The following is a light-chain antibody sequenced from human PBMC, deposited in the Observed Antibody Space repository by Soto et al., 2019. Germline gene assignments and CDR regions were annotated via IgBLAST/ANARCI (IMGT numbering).Light chain of an antibody. CDR2: EDN. J-gene: IGLJ2*01. CDR1: SPNIGNNI. Sequence: QSVLTQPPSVSAAPGQKVTISCSRSSPNIGNNIVSWYQQLPGTAPKLLIYEDNKRPSGIPDRFSGSKSGTSATLGITGLQTGDEAEYYCGSWDSSLTGGVFGGGTKLTVL. CDR3: GSWDSSLTGGV. V-gene: IGLV1-51*02.